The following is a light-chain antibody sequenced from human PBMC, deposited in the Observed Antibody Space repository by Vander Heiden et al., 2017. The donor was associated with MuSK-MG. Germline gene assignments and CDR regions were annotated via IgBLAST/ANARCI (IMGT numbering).Light chain of an antibody. CDR3: VQDRGTGICV. J-gene: IGLJ1*01. CDR1: SGSVSTSYY. CDR2: NRN. Sequence: QTVVTQEPSFSVSPGGTVTLTCCLRSGSVSTSYYPRWYQPTPAQPHRLLIYNRNSCSAAVPGRFSGSFGGNTAALTITGAEEEEDSDYYWVQDRGTGICVFGTGTKVTVL. V-gene: IGLV8-61*01.